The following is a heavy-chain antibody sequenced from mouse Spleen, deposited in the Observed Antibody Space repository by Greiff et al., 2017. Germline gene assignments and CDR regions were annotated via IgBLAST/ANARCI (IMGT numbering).Heavy chain of an antibody. J-gene: IGHJ4*01. CDR2: IYPGSGST. Sequence: VQLQQPGAELVKPGASVKMSCKASGYTFTSYWITWVKQRPGQGLEWIGDIYPGSGSTNYNEKFKSKATLTVDTSSSTAYMQLSSLTSEDSAVYYCARYGSYESYAMDYWGQGTSVTVSS. CDR3: ARYGSYESYAMDY. CDR1: GYTFTSYW. D-gene: IGHD1-1*02. V-gene: IGHV1-55*01.